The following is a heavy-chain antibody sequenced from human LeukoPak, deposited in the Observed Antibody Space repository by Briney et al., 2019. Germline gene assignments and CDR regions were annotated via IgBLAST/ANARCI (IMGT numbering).Heavy chain of an antibody. D-gene: IGHD2-2*01. CDR3: ARGYCSSTSCYGGAFDI. CDR2: IWYDRSNK. Sequence: GGSLRLSCAASGFTFSSYGMHWVRQAPGKGLVWVAVIWYDRSNKYYADSVKGRFTISRDNSKNTLYLQMNSLRAEDTAVYYCARGYCSSTSCYGGAFDIWGQGTMVTVSS. J-gene: IGHJ3*02. CDR1: GFTFSSYG. V-gene: IGHV3-33*01.